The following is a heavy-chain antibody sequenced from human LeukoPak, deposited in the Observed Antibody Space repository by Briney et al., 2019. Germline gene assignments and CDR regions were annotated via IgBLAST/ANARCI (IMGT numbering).Heavy chain of an antibody. V-gene: IGHV3-74*01. CDR3: AKFLRSSWYWFDP. D-gene: IGHD6-13*01. J-gene: IGHJ5*02. CDR2: IASDGSST. CDR1: GFTFSSYW. Sequence: GGSLRLSCAASGFTFSSYWMNWVRQAPGKGLVWVSRIASDGSSTTYADSVKGRFSISRDNAKNTLYLQMNSLRVEDTAVYYCAKFLRSSWYWFDPWGQGTLVTVSS.